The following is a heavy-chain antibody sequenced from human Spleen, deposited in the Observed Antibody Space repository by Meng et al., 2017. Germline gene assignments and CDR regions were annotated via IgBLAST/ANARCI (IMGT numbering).Heavy chain of an antibody. D-gene: IGHD3-16*01. V-gene: IGHV4-39*07. J-gene: IGHJ5*02. CDR2: VYYSGIT. CDR3: ARDLWELRYKAPFDP. Sequence: QLQEPGPGRVKPSETLSLSCAVSGGSISSGRYYWNWIRQPPGKGLEWIGSVYYSGITYYNPPLESRVTISVDTSKNQFSLKLSSVTAADTAVYYCARDLWELRYKAPFDPWGQGILVTVSS. CDR1: GGSISSGRYY.